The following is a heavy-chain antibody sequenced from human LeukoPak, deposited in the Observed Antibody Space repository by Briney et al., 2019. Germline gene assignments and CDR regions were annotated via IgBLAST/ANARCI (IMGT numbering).Heavy chain of an antibody. CDR3: ASHRFQGGATINYYYMDV. CDR1: GGTFSSYT. Sequence: ASVKVSCKASGGTFSSYTISWVRQAPGQGLEWMGRIIPILGIANYAQKFQGRVTITADKSTSTAYMELSSLRSEDTAVYYCASHRFQGGATINYYYMDVWGKGTTVTVPS. D-gene: IGHD5-12*01. J-gene: IGHJ6*03. V-gene: IGHV1-69*02. CDR2: IIPILGIA.